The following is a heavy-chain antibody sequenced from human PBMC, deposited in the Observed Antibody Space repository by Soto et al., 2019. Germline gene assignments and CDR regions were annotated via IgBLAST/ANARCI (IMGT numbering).Heavy chain of an antibody. CDR3: VRQGFGEIHGLVDV. V-gene: IGHV4-59*08. Sequence: SETLSLTCTVSGGSISSYYWSWIRQPPGKGLEWIGYVHDSWGSHYNPSLKSRVAISLETYKSQFSLNMTTLTATEQAVYYCVRQGFGEIHGLVDVWGQGTTVTVSS. CDR2: VHDSWGS. D-gene: IGHD3-10*01. CDR1: GGSISSYY. J-gene: IGHJ6*02.